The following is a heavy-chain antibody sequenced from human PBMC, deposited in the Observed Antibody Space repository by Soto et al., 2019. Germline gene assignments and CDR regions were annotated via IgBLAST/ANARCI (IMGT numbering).Heavy chain of an antibody. CDR2: IIPIFGTA. J-gene: IGHJ6*02. CDR3: ARGQSGCSGGSCYSLYGMDV. V-gene: IGHV1-69*01. Sequence: QVQLVQSGAEVKKPGSSVKVSCKASGGTFSSYAISWVRQAPGQGLEWMGGIIPIFGTANYAQKFQCRVTITADESTSTAYMELSSLRSEDTAVYYCARGQSGCSGGSCYSLYGMDVWGQGTTVTVSS. CDR1: GGTFSSYA. D-gene: IGHD2-15*01.